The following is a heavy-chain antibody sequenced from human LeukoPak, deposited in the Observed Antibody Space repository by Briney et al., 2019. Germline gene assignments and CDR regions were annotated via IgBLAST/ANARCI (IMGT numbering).Heavy chain of an antibody. CDR1: GFTFSSYA. D-gene: IGHD2-2*01. Sequence: PGGSLRLSCAASGFTFSSYAMNWVRQAPGKGPEWVAAVSGGDENKYYADSVKGRFTISRDNSKNTLYLQMNSLRAEDTAVYYCARPVCCTSSSRRVPGVYCFDYWGQGTLVTVSS. CDR2: VSGGDENK. CDR3: ARPVCCTSSSRRVPGVYCFDY. J-gene: IGHJ4*02. V-gene: IGHV3-23*01.